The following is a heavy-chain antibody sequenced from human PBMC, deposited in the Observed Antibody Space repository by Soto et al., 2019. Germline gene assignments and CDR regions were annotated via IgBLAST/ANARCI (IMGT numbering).Heavy chain of an antibody. D-gene: IGHD1-26*01. CDR3: ARAGGSYGMDV. J-gene: IGHJ6*02. CDR2: IYYSGST. CDR1: GGSISSYY. Sequence: SETLSLTCTVSGGSISSYYWSWIRQPPGKGLEWIGYIYYSGSTNYNPSLKSRVTISVDTSKNQFSLKLSSVTAAETAVYYCARAGGSYGMDVWGQGTTVTVSS. V-gene: IGHV4-59*01.